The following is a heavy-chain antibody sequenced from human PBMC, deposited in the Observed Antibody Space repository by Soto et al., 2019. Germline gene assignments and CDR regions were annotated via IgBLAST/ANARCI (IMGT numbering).Heavy chain of an antibody. CDR2: IYYSGST. V-gene: IGHV4-31*03. CDR3: AREPRRFLLSPGFDY. CDR1: GGSISSGGYY. J-gene: IGHJ4*02. D-gene: IGHD3-3*01. Sequence: QVQLQESGPGLVKPSQTLSLTCTVSGGSISSGGYYWSWIRQHPGKGLEWIGYIYYSGSTYYNPSLKSRVTISVDTSKNQFSLKLSSVTAAASAVYHCAREPRRFLLSPGFDYWGQVTLVTVSS.